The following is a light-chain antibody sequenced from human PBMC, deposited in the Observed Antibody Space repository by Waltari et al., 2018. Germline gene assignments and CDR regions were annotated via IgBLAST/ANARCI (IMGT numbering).Light chain of an antibody. CDR2: WAS. J-gene: IGKJ4*01. V-gene: IGKV4-1*01. CDR3: QQYYSTPLLS. Sequence: DIVMTQSPDSLAVSLGERATINCKSSQSVLYSSNNKNYLAWYQQKPGQPPKLLIYWASTRESGVPYRFSGSGSGTDVTLTISSLQAEDVAVYYCQQYYSTPLLSFGGGTKVEIK. CDR1: QSVLYSSNNKNY.